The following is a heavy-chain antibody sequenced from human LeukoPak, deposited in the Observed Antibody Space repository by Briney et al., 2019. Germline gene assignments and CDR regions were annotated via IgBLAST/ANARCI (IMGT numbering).Heavy chain of an antibody. Sequence: PSETLSLTCTVSGGSLSSYYWSWIRQPPGKGLEWIGYIYYSGSTNYNPSLKSRVTISVDTSKNQFSLKLSSVTAADTAVYYCASRSGYGGNPYYFDYWGQGTLVTVSS. CDR1: GGSLSSYY. CDR3: ASRSGYGGNPYYFDY. J-gene: IGHJ4*02. D-gene: IGHD4-23*01. V-gene: IGHV4-59*08. CDR2: IYYSGST.